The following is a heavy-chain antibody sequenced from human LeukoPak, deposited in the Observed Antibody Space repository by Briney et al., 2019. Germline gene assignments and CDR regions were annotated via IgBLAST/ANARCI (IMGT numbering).Heavy chain of an antibody. CDR3: ARVVVVAATRGTWYFDL. J-gene: IGHJ2*01. CDR2: ISAYNGNT. D-gene: IGHD2-15*01. V-gene: IGHV1-18*01. Sequence: ASVKVSCKASGYTFTSYGISWVRQAPGQGLEWMGWISAYNGNTNYAQKLQGRVTMTTDTSTSTAYMELRSLRSDDTAVYYCARVVVVAATRGTWYFDLWGRGTLVTVSS. CDR1: GYTFTSYG.